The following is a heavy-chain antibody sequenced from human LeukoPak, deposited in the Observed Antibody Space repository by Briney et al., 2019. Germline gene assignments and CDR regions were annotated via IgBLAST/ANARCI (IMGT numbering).Heavy chain of an antibody. CDR2: IKQDGSEK. J-gene: IGHJ4*02. Sequence: GGSLRLSCAASGFSFSSYWMSWVRQAPGKGLEWVANIKQDGSEKYYGDSVKGRFTISRDSANNSLYLQMNSLRAEDTAVYYCARGDLIVVIAALNYWGQGTLVTVSS. V-gene: IGHV3-7*01. CDR1: GFSFSSYW. D-gene: IGHD2-15*01. CDR3: ARGDLIVVIAALNY.